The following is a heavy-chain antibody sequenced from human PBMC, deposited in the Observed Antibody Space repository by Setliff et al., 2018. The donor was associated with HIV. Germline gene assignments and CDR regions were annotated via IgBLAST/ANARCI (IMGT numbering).Heavy chain of an antibody. V-gene: IGHV3-20*04. CDR2: INWNGAAT. D-gene: IGHD6-13*01. Sequence: PGGFLRLSCTASGFTFDDYGMAWVRQAPGKGLEWVSGINWNGAATGYANSVKGRFTISRDNTKNSLFLQMNSLRPEDTAVYYCARDCRVGWVFTYGMDVWGQGTLVTVSS. J-gene: IGHJ6*02. CDR1: GFTFDDYG. CDR3: ARDCRVGWVFTYGMDV.